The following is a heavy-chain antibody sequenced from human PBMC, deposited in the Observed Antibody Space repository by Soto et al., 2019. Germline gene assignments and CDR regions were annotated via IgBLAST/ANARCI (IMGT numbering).Heavy chain of an antibody. CDR2: INTDGTNS. Sequence: GGSLRLSCAGSGLTFSRYWMHWVRHAPGKGLVWVSHINTDGTNSNYADSVKGRFTISRDNAKSTLFLQMNSLRDEDTAVCYCAREFWCGGNCYTYYFDPWGQGIPVTVSS. J-gene: IGHJ5*02. CDR3: AREFWCGGNCYTYYFDP. CDR1: GLTFSRYW. V-gene: IGHV3-74*01. D-gene: IGHD2-15*01.